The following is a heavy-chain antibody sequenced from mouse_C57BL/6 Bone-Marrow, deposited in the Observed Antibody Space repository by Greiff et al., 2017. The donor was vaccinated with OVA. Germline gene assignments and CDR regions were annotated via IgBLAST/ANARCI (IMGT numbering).Heavy chain of an antibody. J-gene: IGHJ2*01. D-gene: IGHD1-1*01. CDR2: ISDGGSYT. V-gene: IGHV5-4*01. CDR1: GFTFSSYA. CDR3: ARGPNYYGGTVDY. Sequence: EVQLVESGGGLVKPGGSLKLSCAASGFTFSSYAMSWVRQTPEKRLEWVATISDGGSYTYYPDNVKGRFTISRDNAKNNLYLQMSHLKSEDTAMYYCARGPNYYGGTVDYWGQGTTLTVSS.